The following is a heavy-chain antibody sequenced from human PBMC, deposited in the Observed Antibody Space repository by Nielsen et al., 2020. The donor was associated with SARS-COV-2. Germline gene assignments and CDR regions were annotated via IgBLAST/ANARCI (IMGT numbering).Heavy chain of an antibody. D-gene: IGHD5-24*01. CDR2: ISYDGSTK. CDR3: TTEESVVEMGFDY. CDR1: GFTFSSYD. V-gene: IGHV3-30*03. J-gene: IGHJ4*02. Sequence: GESLKISCAASGFTFSSYDMHWVRQAPGKGLEWVAVISYDGSTKYYADSMKGRFTISRDDSKNTLYLQMNSLKTEDTAVYYCTTEESVVEMGFDYWGQGTLVTVSS.